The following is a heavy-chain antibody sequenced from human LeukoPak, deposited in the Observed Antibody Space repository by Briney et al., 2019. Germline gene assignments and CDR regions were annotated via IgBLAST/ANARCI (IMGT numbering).Heavy chain of an antibody. J-gene: IGHJ4*02. CDR3: AKAGGFFGGYYDH. Sequence: GGSLRLSCAASGFTFDDYAMHWVRQAPGKGLEWVSGISWNSGSIDYADSVKGRFTISRDNAKNSLYLQMNSLRPEDTAFYYCAKAGGFFGGYYDHWGQGTLVTVSS. V-gene: IGHV3-9*01. CDR2: ISWNSGSI. CDR1: GFTFDDYA. D-gene: IGHD4-23*01.